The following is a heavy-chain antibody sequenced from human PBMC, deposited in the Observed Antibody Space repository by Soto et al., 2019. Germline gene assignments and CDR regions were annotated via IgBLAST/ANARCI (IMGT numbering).Heavy chain of an antibody. CDR2: IDGSGYT. CDR1: GGSISTGGYY. Sequence: SETLSLTCTVSGGSISTGGYYWSWIRQYPGKGLEWLGYIDGSGYTFYNPSLQSRLTLSMDTSKNQFSLKLSSATAADTAVYFCARKQAGFFCGIDYWGQGTLVTVSS. J-gene: IGHJ4*02. CDR3: ARKQAGFFCGIDY. V-gene: IGHV4-31*03. D-gene: IGHD3-3*01.